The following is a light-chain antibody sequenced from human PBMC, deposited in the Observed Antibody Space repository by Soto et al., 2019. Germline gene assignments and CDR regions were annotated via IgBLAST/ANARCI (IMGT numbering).Light chain of an antibody. CDR3: LLFYDGVAV. V-gene: IGLV7-46*01. Sequence: QAVVTQEPSLTVSPGGTVTLTCGSTTGDVTNGRWPYWFQQRPGQVPRTLIXXTXNKHXXXPXXXXCSLLGGKAALTLSGXXXXXXXXYYCLLFYDGVAVFGGGTQLTVL. J-gene: IGLJ7*01. CDR2: XTX. CDR1: TGDVTNGRW.